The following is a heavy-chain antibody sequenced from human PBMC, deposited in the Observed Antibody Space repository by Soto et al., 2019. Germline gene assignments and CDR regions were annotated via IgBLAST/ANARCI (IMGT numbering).Heavy chain of an antibody. V-gene: IGHV5-51*01. CDR1: GYSVASYW. Sequence: GVSLKISCQGSGYSVASYWIGWVRQMPGKDLEWMGIIYPGDSDTRYSPSFQGQVTISAEKSLRAAYLQWTSLKASDTALYYCARTRSFTLGFYYDGMDVWRQGPTVTGSS. CDR2: IYPGDSDT. D-gene: IGHD2-2*03. J-gene: IGHJ6*02. CDR3: ARTRSFTLGFYYDGMDV.